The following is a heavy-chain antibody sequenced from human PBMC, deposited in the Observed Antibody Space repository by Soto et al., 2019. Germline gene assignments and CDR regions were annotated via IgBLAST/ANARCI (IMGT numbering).Heavy chain of an antibody. D-gene: IGHD6-19*01. V-gene: IGHV1-69*06. J-gene: IGHJ5*02. CDR2: IIPIFNTA. Sequence: SVKVSCKVSGGTFSTFGISWVRQAPGQGLEWMGGIIPIFNTAKYAQKFQGRVTITADKSTSTVHMELSSLRSEDTAVYYCARQTVSSGWNYGNWFDPWGQGTLITVCS. CDR3: ARQTVSSGWNYGNWFDP. CDR1: GGTFSTFG.